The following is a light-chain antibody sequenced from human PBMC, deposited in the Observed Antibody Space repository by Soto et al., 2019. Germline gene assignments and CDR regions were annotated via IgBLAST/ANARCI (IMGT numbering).Light chain of an antibody. CDR2: DTS. Sequence: EIVLTQAPGTLSLSPGERVTLSCRASQSVRSNLAWYQQVPGQVPSLLIYDTSTRAAGIPARFSGSGSDTEFALTISSLQSEDFAVYYCQHYNTWPLTVGGGTQVDIK. CDR1: QSVRSN. J-gene: IGKJ4*01. V-gene: IGKV3-15*01. CDR3: QHYNTWPLT.